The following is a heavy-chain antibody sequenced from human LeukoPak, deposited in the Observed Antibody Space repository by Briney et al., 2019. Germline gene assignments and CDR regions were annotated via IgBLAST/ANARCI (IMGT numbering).Heavy chain of an antibody. CDR1: GFTFSTFD. D-gene: IGHD3-22*01. J-gene: IGHJ4*02. CDR3: AKASDFDSSGFPIDVFDF. Sequence: GGSLRLPCAASGFTFSTFDMSWVRQAPGKGLQWVSTISGAGGTTLFADSVKGRFSISRDNSNNKVFLQMNSLRVEDTAVYYCAKASDFDSSGFPIDVFDFWGQGLLVSVAS. CDR2: ISGAGGTT. V-gene: IGHV3-23*01.